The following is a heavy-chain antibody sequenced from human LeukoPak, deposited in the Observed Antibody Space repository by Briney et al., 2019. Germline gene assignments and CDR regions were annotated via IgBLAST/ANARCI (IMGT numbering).Heavy chain of an antibody. Sequence: SETLSLTCTVSGGSISSYYWSWIRQPPGKGLEWIGYIYYSGSTNYNPSLKSRVTISVDTSKNQFSLKLSSVTAADTAVYYCARRGAGEGPDYYYYGMDVWGQGTTVTVSS. CDR2: IYYSGST. D-gene: IGHD1-26*01. V-gene: IGHV4-59*01. CDR1: GGSISSYY. J-gene: IGHJ6*02. CDR3: ARRGAGEGPDYYYYGMDV.